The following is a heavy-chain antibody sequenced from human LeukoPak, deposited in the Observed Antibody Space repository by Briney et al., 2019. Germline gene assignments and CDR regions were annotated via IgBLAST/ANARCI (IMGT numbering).Heavy chain of an antibody. CDR1: GGSISSITYY. V-gene: IGHV4-39*07. CDR2: MYYRGNT. Sequence: SETLSLTCTVSGGSISSITYYWGWIRQPPGKGLEWVGHMYYRGNTFYNPSLKSRVTISLDTSKNQFSLRLSSVTAADTAVYYCARSEYSYGADAFDIWGQGTMVTVSS. J-gene: IGHJ3*02. CDR3: ARSEYSYGADAFDI. D-gene: IGHD5-18*01.